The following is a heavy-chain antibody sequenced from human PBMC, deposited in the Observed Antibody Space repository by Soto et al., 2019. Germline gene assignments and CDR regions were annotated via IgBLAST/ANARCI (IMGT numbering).Heavy chain of an antibody. CDR3: ARSDYGAAFDI. CDR2: IDPNSGGT. Sequence: ASVKVSCKASGYTFTGYYMHWVRQAPGQGLEWMGWIDPNSGGTNYAQKFQGWVTMTRDASISTAYMELSRLRSDDTAVYYCARSDYGAAFDIWGQGTMVTVSS. D-gene: IGHD4-17*01. J-gene: IGHJ3*02. CDR1: GYTFTGYY. V-gene: IGHV1-2*04.